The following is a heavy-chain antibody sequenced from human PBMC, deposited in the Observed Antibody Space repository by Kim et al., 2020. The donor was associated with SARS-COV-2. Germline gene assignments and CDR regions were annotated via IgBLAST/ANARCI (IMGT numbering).Heavy chain of an antibody. V-gene: IGHV5-10-1*01. CDR3: ARLTGYGGYYGSYSYYGMDV. D-gene: IGHD5-12*01. Sequence: GESLKISCKGSGYSFTRYWIGWVRQMPGKALEWMGKIDPSDSQTNYSPSFEGHLTISADKSISTAYLYWSSLKASDTAIYYCARLTGYGGYYGSYSYYGMDVWGQGTTVTVSS. CDR1: GYSFTRYW. CDR2: IDPSDSQT. J-gene: IGHJ6*02.